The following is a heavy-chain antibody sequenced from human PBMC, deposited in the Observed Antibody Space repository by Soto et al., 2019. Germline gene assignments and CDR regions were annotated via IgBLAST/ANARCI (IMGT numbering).Heavy chain of an antibody. V-gene: IGHV1-69*01. CDR2: IIPIFGTA. Sequence: QVQLVQSGAEVKKPGSSVKVSCKASGGTFSSYAISWVRQAPGQGLEWMGGIIPIFGTANYAQKFQGRVTITADESTSTAYMELSSLRSEDTAVYYCARAPLPIGVAARPGIDWFDPWGQGTLVTVSS. J-gene: IGHJ5*02. CDR1: GGTFSSYA. CDR3: ARAPLPIGVAARPGIDWFDP. D-gene: IGHD6-6*01.